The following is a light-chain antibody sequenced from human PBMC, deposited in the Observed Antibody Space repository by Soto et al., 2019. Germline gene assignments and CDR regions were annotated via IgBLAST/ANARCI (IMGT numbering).Light chain of an antibody. J-gene: IGKJ4*01. V-gene: IGKV3D-15*01. CDR1: QYINTR. CDR3: QQYNDWPPLT. Sequence: ELVLTQSPATLSTSPGHSVTLCCRPSQYINTRLAWYQQNPGQAPRLLIYGASNRATGTPDRFSGSGSGTDFTLTISRLEPEDFAVYYCQQYNDWPPLTFGGGTKVDIK. CDR2: GAS.